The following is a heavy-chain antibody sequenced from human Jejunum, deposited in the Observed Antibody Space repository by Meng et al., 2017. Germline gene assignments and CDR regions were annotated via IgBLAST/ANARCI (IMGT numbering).Heavy chain of an antibody. Sequence: GSLRLSCTVSGGSVSSYYWSWIRQPAGRGPEWIGRVYISGSTNYNPSLKSRVTMSVDTSNNQFSLKLSSVTAADTAVYYCARDWGVTMVRGVIGGGMDVWGQGTTVTVSS. V-gene: IGHV4-4*07. CDR3: ARDWGVTMVRGVIGGGMDV. J-gene: IGHJ6*02. CDR2: VYISGST. D-gene: IGHD3-10*01. CDR1: GGSVSSYY.